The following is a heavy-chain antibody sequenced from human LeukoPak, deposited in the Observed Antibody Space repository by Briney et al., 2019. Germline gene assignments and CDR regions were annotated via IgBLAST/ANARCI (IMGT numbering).Heavy chain of an antibody. Sequence: GGSLRLSCAASGFTFSSYAMSWVRQAPGKGLEWVSAISGSGGSTYYADSVKGRFTISRDNSKNTLYLQMNSLRAEDTAVYYCASHSSGWYEEYFQHWGQGNLVTVSS. CDR2: ISGSGGST. J-gene: IGHJ1*01. D-gene: IGHD6-19*01. CDR1: GFTFSSYA. CDR3: ASHSSGWYEEYFQH. V-gene: IGHV3-23*01.